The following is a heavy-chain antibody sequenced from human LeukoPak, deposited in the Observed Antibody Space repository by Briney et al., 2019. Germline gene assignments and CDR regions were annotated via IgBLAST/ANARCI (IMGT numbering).Heavy chain of an antibody. CDR3: ARVLSGTVTTEYFDL. V-gene: IGHV4-34*01. CDR2: INHSGST. J-gene: IGHJ2*01. CDR1: GGSFSGYY. Sequence: SETLSLTCAVYGGSFSGYYWSWIRQPPGKGLEWIGEINHSGSTNYNPSLKSRVTISVDTSKNQFSLKLSSVTAADTAVYYCARVLSGTVTTEYFDLWGRGTLVTVSS. D-gene: IGHD4-17*01.